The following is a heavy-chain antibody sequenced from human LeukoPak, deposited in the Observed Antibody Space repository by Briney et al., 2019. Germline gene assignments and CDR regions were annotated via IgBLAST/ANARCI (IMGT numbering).Heavy chain of an antibody. J-gene: IGHJ4*02. Sequence: PSETLSLTCTVSGGSISSYYWSWIRQPPGKGLEWIGSIYHSGSTFYNPSLKSRVTISVDTSKNQFSLNLSSVTAADTAVYYCARASIASSVAPFDYWGQGTLVTVSS. CDR2: IYHSGST. CDR3: ARASIASSVAPFDY. V-gene: IGHV4-38-2*02. D-gene: IGHD3-3*02. CDR1: GGSISSYY.